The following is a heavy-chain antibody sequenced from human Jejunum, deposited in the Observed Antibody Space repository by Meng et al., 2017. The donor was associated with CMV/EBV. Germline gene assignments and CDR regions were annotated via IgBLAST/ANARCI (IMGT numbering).Heavy chain of an antibody. J-gene: IGHJ6*02. Sequence: CKGSGYTVTDQHIHWVRQAPGQGLEWMGWINPNSGGTNYAQKFQGRVTMTRDTSISTVYVELNRLRSDDTAVYYCARGVYSGMDVWGQGTTVTVSS. CDR3: ARGVYSGMDV. V-gene: IGHV1-2*02. CDR1: GYTVTDQH. D-gene: IGHD3-10*01. CDR2: INPNSGGT.